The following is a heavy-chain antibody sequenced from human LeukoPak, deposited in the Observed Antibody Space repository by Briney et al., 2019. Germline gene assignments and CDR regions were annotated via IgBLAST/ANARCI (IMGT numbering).Heavy chain of an antibody. J-gene: IGHJ4*02. D-gene: IGHD3-10*01. CDR1: GFIVRTNY. Sequence: GGSLRLSCAVSGFIVRTNYMNWVRQAPGKGLEWVSVIYSGGNTYYADSVKGRFTISRDNSKNTLYLQMNSLRVEDTAVYYCASSVYSGSPTKSFDYWGQGTLVTVPS. CDR2: IYSGGNT. V-gene: IGHV3-53*01. CDR3: ASSVYSGSPTKSFDY.